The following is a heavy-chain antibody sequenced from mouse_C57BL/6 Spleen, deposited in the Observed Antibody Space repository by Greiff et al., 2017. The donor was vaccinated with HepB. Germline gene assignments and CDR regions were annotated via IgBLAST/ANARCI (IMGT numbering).Heavy chain of an antibody. CDR2: INYDGSST. V-gene: IGHV5-16*01. D-gene: IGHD2-1*01. Sequence: DVKLVESEGGLVQPGSSMKLSCTASGFTFSDYYMAWVRQVPEKGLEWVANINYDGSSTYYLDSLKSRFIISRDNAKNILYLQMSSLKSEDTATYYCARDDRNYEFAYWGQGTLVTVSA. CDR1: GFTFSDYY. J-gene: IGHJ3*01. CDR3: ARDDRNYEFAY.